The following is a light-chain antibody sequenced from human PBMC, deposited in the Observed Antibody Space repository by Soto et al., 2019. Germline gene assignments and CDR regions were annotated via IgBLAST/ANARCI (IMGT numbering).Light chain of an antibody. CDR3: CAYAGSYTVL. J-gene: IGLJ2*01. V-gene: IGLV2-11*01. Sequence: QSVLTQPRSVSGSPGQSVTISCTGTNRDVGGYKYVSWYQQHPGKVPKLMMFNVGERPTGVPDRFSGSKSGNTASLSISGLQAEDEADYYCCAYAGSYTVLFGGGTKLTVL. CDR2: NVG. CDR1: NRDVGGYKY.